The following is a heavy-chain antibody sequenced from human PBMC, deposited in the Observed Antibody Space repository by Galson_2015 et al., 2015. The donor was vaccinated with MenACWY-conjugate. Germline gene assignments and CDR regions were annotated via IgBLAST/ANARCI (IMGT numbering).Heavy chain of an antibody. V-gene: IGHV5-10-1*01. Sequence: QSGAEVTKPGESLRISCKGSGYSFTSYRISWVRQMPGKGLEWVGRIDPSDSYTNYSPSFQGHVTISADKSISTAYLQWSSLKASDTAMYYCARRPSSSTTHGVVFMDVWGKGTTVTVSS. D-gene: IGHD6-13*01. J-gene: IGHJ6*03. CDR1: GYSFTSYR. CDR2: IDPSDSYT. CDR3: ARRPSSSTTHGVVFMDV.